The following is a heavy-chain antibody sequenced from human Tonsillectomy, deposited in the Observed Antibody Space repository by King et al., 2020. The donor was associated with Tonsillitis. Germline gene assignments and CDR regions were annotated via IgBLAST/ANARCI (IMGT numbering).Heavy chain of an antibody. Sequence: QLVQSATEVKKPGESLRISCKASGYIFTKYWINWVRQTPERGLEWMGRIDPSDSYTNYGPSFQGHVTISVDKSITTAFLEWSSLEASDTAIYFCARRSGIIRGNHDAFYVWGQGTLVAVSS. CDR1: GYIFTKYW. CDR2: IDPSDSYT. J-gene: IGHJ3*01. V-gene: IGHV5-10-1*03. D-gene: IGHD3-10*01. CDR3: ARRSGIIRGNHDAFYV.